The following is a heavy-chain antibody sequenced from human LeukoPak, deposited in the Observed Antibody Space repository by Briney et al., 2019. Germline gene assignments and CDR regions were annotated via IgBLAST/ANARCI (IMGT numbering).Heavy chain of an antibody. Sequence: GRSLRLSCAASGFTFSSYAMHWVRQAPGKGLKWVAVISYDGSNKYYADSVKGRFTISRDNSKNTLYLQMNSLRAEDTAVYYCARRLAYCGGDCYSSFRGHDYYYYGMDVWGQGTTVTVSS. V-gene: IGHV3-30-3*01. CDR1: GFTFSSYA. CDR2: ISYDGSNK. J-gene: IGHJ6*02. CDR3: ARRLAYCGGDCYSSFRGHDYYYYGMDV. D-gene: IGHD2-21*02.